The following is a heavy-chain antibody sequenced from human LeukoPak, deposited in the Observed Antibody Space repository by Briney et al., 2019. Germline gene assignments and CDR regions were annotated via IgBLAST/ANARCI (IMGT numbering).Heavy chain of an antibody. CDR3: ARDWFTRLGELSPDRAFDY. Sequence: GGSLRLSCAASGFTFDDYTMSWVRQAPGKGLERVSGINWNGGSTGYVDSVKGRFTISRDNAKNSLYLQMNSLRAEDTALYYCARDWFTRLGELSPDRAFDYWGQGTLVTVSS. CDR2: INWNGGST. D-gene: IGHD3-16*02. J-gene: IGHJ4*02. V-gene: IGHV3-20*04. CDR1: GFTFDDYT.